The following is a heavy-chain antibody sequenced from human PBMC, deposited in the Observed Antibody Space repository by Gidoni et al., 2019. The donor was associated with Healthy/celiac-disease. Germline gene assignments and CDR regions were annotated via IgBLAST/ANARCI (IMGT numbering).Heavy chain of an antibody. J-gene: IGHJ4*02. D-gene: IGHD1-26*01. CDR2: ISWNSGSI. CDR1: GFPFDAYA. Sequence: EVQLVESGGGLVQPGRSLRLSCAASGFPFDAYAMHWVRQAPGKGLEWVSGISWNSGSIGYADSVKGRFTISRDNAKNSLYLQMNSLRAEDTALYYCAKDRAIVGASYYFDYWGQGTLVTVSS. V-gene: IGHV3-9*01. CDR3: AKDRAIVGASYYFDY.